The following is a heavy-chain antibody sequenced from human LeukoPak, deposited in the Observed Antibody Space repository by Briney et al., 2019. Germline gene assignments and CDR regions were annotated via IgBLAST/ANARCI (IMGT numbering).Heavy chain of an antibody. Sequence: ASVKVSCKTSGYTFTSFDINWVRQAAGQGLEWLGWMNPYTGKTGYAQKFQGRVTLTGDTSIRTAYMEVSSLTSEDTAVYYCARAPSPYYYDSSAYYSDYWGQGTLVTVSS. V-gene: IGHV1-8*03. CDR1: GYTFTSFD. D-gene: IGHD3-22*01. J-gene: IGHJ4*02. CDR2: MNPYTGKT. CDR3: ARAPSPYYYDSSAYYSDY.